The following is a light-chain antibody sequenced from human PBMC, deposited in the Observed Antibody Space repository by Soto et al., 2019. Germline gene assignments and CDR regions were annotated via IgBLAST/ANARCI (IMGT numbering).Light chain of an antibody. J-gene: IGLJ2*01. Sequence: QSALTQPASVSGSPGQSITISCPGTRSDVGGYNYVSWYQQYPGKAPKLMIYDVSNRPSGVSNRFSGSKSGNTASLTISGLQAEDEADYYCSSYTRSSTLRVFGGGTKLTVL. V-gene: IGLV2-14*01. CDR2: DVS. CDR3: SSYTRSSTLRV. CDR1: RSDVGGYNY.